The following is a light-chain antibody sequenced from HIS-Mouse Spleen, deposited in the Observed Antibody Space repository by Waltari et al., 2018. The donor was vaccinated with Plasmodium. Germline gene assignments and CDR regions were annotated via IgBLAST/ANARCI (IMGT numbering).Light chain of an antibody. CDR2: EVS. Sequence: QSALTQPPSASGSPGQSVTLPCTGTSSDVGGYNYVSWYQQHPGIAPKLLIYEVSKRPSGGPDRFSGSKSGNTASLTVSGLQAEDEADYYCSSYAGSNNLVFGGGTKLTVL. CDR1: SSDVGGYNY. V-gene: IGLV2-8*01. J-gene: IGLJ2*01. CDR3: SSYAGSNNLV.